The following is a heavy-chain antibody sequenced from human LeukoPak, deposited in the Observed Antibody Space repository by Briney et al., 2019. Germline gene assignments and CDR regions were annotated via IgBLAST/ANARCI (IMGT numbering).Heavy chain of an antibody. V-gene: IGHV4-59*08. J-gene: IGHJ4*02. CDR2: IYYSGST. CDR3: ARLGIAAAGFDY. Sequence: SETLSLTCTVSGGSISSYYWSWIRQPPGKGLEWIGYIYYSGSTNYNPSLKSRVTISVDTSKNQFSLKLSSVTAADTAVYYCARLGIAAAGFDYWGQGTLVTVSS. D-gene: IGHD6-13*01. CDR1: GGSISSYY.